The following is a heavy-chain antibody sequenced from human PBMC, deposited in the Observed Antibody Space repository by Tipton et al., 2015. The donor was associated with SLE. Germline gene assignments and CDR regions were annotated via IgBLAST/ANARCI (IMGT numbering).Heavy chain of an antibody. J-gene: IGHJ4*02. V-gene: IGHV1-18*01. Sequence: SGAEVKKPVASVKVSCKASGYTFTSYGISWVRQAPGQGLEWMGWISAYNGNTNYAQKFQGRVTMTTDTSTSTAYMELRSLRSDDTAVYYCARDTFGHPSGGDCYSYWGQGTLVTVSS. CDR2: ISAYNGNT. CDR3: ARDTFGHPSGGDCYSY. CDR1: GYTFTSYG. D-gene: IGHD2-21*01.